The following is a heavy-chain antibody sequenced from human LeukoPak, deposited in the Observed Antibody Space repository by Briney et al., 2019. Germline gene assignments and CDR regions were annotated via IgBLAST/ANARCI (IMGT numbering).Heavy chain of an antibody. V-gene: IGHV3-33*06. Sequence: GGSLRLSCAASGFTFSNYGMHWVRQAPGKGLEWVTVIWFDGSNKYYAESVKGRFTISRDNSKNTLYLQMNSLRAEDTAVYYCAKDPGGITMVRGVLGYFDYWGQGTLVTVSS. CDR2: IWFDGSNK. J-gene: IGHJ4*02. CDR1: GFTFSNYG. CDR3: AKDPGGITMVRGVLGYFDY. D-gene: IGHD3-10*01.